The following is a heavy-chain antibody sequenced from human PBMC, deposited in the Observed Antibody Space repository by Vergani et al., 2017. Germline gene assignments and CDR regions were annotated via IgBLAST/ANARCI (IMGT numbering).Heavy chain of an antibody. D-gene: IGHD2-2*01. CDR1: GFTFSDHY. Sequence: VQLVESGGGVVQPGGSLRLYCAASGFTFSDHYMDWVRQAPGKGLEWVGLTRNKANSYTTVYAASVKGRFTISRDDSKNSLYLQMNSLKIEDTAVYYCARLGYCSSTTCRQAFDIWGQGTMVTVSS. CDR2: TRNKANSYTT. CDR3: ARLGYCSSTTCRQAFDI. V-gene: IGHV3-72*01. J-gene: IGHJ3*02.